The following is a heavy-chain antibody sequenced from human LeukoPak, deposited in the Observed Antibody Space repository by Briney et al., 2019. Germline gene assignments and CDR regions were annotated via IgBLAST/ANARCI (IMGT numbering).Heavy chain of an antibody. CDR2: ISGSGVTT. D-gene: IGHD2/OR15-2a*01. CDR1: GFTFYSHV. V-gene: IGHV3-23*01. CDR3: AKGGRILLKNFGLDV. Sequence: GGSLRLSCVASGFTFYSHVMSWVRQAPGMGLEWVSAISGSGVTTFYADSMKGRFTISRDNSKNTLYLQMNSLRAEDTAVYYCAKGGRILLKNFGLDVRGQGTTVTVSS. J-gene: IGHJ6*02.